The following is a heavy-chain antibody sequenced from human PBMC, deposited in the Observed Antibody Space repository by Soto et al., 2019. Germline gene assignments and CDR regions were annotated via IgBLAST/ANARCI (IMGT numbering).Heavy chain of an antibody. CDR3: ARRGERGFYYYYGMDV. CDR2: IYYSGST. V-gene: IGHV4-59*01. J-gene: IGHJ6*02. Sequence: SETLSLTCTVPGGSISSYYWSWIRQPPGKGLEWIGYIYYSGSTNYNPSLKSRVTISVDTSKNQFSLKLSSVTAADTAVYYCARRGERGFYYYYGMDVWGQGTTVTVSS. CDR1: GGSISSYY. D-gene: IGHD3-10*01.